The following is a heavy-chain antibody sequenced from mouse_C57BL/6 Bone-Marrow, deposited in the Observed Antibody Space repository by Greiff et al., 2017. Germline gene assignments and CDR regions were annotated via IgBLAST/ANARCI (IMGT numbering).Heavy chain of an antibody. J-gene: IGHJ4*01. CDR2: IYPGGGYT. D-gene: IGHD2-3*01. CDR3: ARRGWLLLEDYAMDY. V-gene: IGHV1-63*01. CDR1: GYTFTNYW. Sequence: VQLQQSGAELVRPGTSVKMSCKASGYTFTNYWIGWAKQRPGHGLEWIGDIYPGGGYTNYNEKFKGQATLTADKSSSTAYMQFSSLTSEDSAIYYCARRGWLLLEDYAMDYWGQGTSVTVSS.